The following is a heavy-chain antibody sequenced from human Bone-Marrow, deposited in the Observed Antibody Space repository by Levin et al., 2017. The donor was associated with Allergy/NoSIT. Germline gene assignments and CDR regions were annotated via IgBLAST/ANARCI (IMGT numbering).Heavy chain of an antibody. CDR2: VYYSGST. J-gene: IGHJ4*02. D-gene: IGHD5-18*01. CDR1: GGSISTYY. CDR3: ARHSGPIHLWLMDY. Sequence: SETLSLTCTVSGGSISTYYWSWIRQPPGKGLEWIGYVYYSGSTNYNPSLKSRVTMSVDTSKNHFSLKLSSVTAADTALYYCARHSGPIHLWLMDYWGQGTLVTVSS. V-gene: IGHV4-59*08.